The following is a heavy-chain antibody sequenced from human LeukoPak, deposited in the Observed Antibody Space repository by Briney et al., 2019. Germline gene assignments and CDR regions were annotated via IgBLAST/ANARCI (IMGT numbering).Heavy chain of an antibody. Sequence: GGSLRLSCAASGFTFSSYWMHWVRQAPGKGLVWVSRINSDGRSTSCADFVKGRFTISRDNAKNTLYLQMHSLSTEDTAVYYCARARRWYDGFDMWGQGTMVTVSS. CDR3: ARARRWYDGFDM. CDR2: INSDGRST. J-gene: IGHJ3*02. D-gene: IGHD4-23*01. V-gene: IGHV3-74*01. CDR1: GFTFSSYW.